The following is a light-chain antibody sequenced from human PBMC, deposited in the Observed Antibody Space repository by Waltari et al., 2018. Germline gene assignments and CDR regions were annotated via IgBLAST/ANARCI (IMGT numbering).Light chain of an antibody. CDR3: AAWDDSLSGPV. V-gene: IGLV1-47*01. J-gene: IGLJ2*01. CDR2: RNN. Sequence: QSVLTKPPSASGTPGQRVTISCSGRSSNIGSTYVSWYQQLPGTAPNLLIYRNNQRPSGVPDRFSGAKSGTSASLAISGLRSEDEADYYCAAWDDSLSGPVFGGGTKLTVL. CDR1: SSNIGSTY.